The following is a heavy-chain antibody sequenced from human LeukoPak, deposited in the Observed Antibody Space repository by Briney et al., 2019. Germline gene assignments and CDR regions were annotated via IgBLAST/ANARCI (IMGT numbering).Heavy chain of an antibody. CDR3: ARSSVQFGTATHFDY. V-gene: IGHV4-30-2*02. J-gene: IGHJ4*02. CDR1: GDSITSGGYS. CDR2: IYHSGST. D-gene: IGHD3-10*01. Sequence: SETLSLTCAVSGDSITSGGYSWSWIRQPPGKGLEWIGHIYHSGSTNYNSSLKNRVTISQDKSKNQFSLKLSSVTAADTAMYYCARSSVQFGTATHFDYWGQGTLVTVSS.